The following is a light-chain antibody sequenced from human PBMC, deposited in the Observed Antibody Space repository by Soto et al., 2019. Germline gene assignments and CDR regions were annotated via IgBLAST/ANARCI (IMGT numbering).Light chain of an antibody. J-gene: IGLJ1*01. Sequence: QSALTQPASVSGSPGQSITVSCTGTSSDVGGYNYVSWYQQHPGKAPKLMIYEVSDRPSGVSNRFSGSKSGNTASLTISGLQAEDEADYYCCSYTSSNTYVFGTGTKVTLL. CDR3: CSYTSSNTYV. CDR2: EVS. V-gene: IGLV2-14*01. CDR1: SSDVGGYNY.